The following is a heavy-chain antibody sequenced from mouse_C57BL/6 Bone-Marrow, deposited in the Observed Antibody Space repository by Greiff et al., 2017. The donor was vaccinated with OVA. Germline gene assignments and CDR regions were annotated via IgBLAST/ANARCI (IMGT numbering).Heavy chain of an antibody. V-gene: IGHV14-1*01. J-gene: IGHJ1*03. CDR3: TTGINTVGRYFDG. CDR1: GFNIKDYY. CDR2: IDPEDGDT. D-gene: IGHD1-1*01. Sequence: VQLQQSGAELVRPGASVKLSCTASGFNIKDYYMHWVKQRPEQGLEWIGRIDPEDGDTEYAPKFQGKATMTADTSSNTAYLQLSSLTSEDTAVYCCTTGINTVGRYFDGWGTGTTVTVSS.